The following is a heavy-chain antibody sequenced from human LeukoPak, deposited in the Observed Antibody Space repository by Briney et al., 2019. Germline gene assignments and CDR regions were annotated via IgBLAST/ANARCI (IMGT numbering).Heavy chain of an antibody. CDR2: IYYRGRT. V-gene: IGHV4-39*01. Sequence: SETLSLTCTVSGDSISSNNYYWGCIRQPPGKWLEWIGSIYYRGRTYYNPSLKGRVIMSVDTSENHFSLKLTYVTAADTAVYYCARHNYYNFWNALNWFDPWGQGTLVTVSS. CDR1: GDSISSNNYY. D-gene: IGHD3-3*01. J-gene: IGHJ5*02. CDR3: ARHNYYNFWNALNWFDP.